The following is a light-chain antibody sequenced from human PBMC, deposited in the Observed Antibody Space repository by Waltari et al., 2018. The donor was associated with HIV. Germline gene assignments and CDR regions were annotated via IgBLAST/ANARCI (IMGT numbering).Light chain of an antibody. CDR2: GAV. Sequence: TQSPATLSVSPGQGVTLSCWASQSVGGDLAWYQQKPGQPPRLLIFGAVTRAPGFPATFSASGSGTDFTLSISSLQSEDFAVYYCQQYNHWPLTFGGGTKVEIK. CDR1: QSVGGD. CDR3: QQYNHWPLT. V-gene: IGKV3-15*01. J-gene: IGKJ4*01.